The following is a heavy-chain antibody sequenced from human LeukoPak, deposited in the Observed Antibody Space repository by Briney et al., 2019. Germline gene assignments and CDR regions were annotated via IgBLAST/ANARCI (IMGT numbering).Heavy chain of an antibody. D-gene: IGHD5-18*01. V-gene: IGHV3-30*04. Sequence: PGGSLRLSCAASGFTFSRYGMHWVRQAPGKGLEWVTAISYDGSNKYYADSVKGRFTISRDNAKNSLYLQMNSLRAEDTAVYYCARVGYSYGNEYYYYYMDVWGKGTTVTVSS. CDR2: ISYDGSNK. J-gene: IGHJ6*03. CDR3: ARVGYSYGNEYYYYYMDV. CDR1: GFTFSRYG.